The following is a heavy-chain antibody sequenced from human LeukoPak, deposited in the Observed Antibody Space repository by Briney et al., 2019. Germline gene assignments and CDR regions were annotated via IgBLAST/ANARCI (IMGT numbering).Heavy chain of an antibody. CDR2: ISYDASNK. V-gene: IGHV3-30*18. Sequence: PGGSLRLSCAASGFTFSSFGMHWVRQAPGKGLEWVAVISYDASNKYYADSVKGRFAISRDNSKNTLYLQMNSLRVDDTAVYYCAKDMDSSSPPPPEYWGQGTLVTVSS. J-gene: IGHJ4*02. CDR3: AKDMDSSSPPPPEY. CDR1: GFTFSSFG. D-gene: IGHD6-19*01.